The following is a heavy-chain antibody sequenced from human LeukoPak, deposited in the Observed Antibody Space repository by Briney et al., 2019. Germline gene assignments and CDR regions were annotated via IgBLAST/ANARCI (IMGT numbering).Heavy chain of an antibody. V-gene: IGHV3-66*01. CDR2: IYSGGST. CDR3: ARDRNGSGSYGH. CDR1: GFTFSSYA. Sequence: GGSLRLSCAASGFTFSSYAMSWVRQAPGKGLEWVSVIYSGGSTYYADSVKGRFTISRDNSKNTLYLQMNSLRAEDTAVYYCARDRNGSGSYGHWGQGTLVAVSS. D-gene: IGHD3-10*01. J-gene: IGHJ4*02.